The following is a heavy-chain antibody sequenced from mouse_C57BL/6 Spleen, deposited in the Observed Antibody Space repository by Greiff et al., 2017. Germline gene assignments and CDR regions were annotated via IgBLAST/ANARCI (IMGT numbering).Heavy chain of an antibody. CDR1: GFSFTSYG. V-gene: IGHV2-5*01. CDR2: IWRGGST. J-gene: IGHJ4*01. Sequence: QVQLQQSGPGLVQPSQSLSITCTVSGFSFTSYGVHWVRQSPGKGLEWLGVIWRGGSTDYNAAFMSSLSITKDNSTRQVFFKMNSLHADDTAIYYCAKDGNYVGYAMDYWGQGTSVTVSS. D-gene: IGHD2-1*01. CDR3: AKDGNYVGYAMDY.